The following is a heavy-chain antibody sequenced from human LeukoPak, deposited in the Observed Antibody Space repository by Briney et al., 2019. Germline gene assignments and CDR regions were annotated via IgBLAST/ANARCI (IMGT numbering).Heavy chain of an antibody. CDR3: AKASWVSSTYAVR. J-gene: IGHJ4*02. D-gene: IGHD2-2*01. Sequence: GGSLRLSCAASGLSFSSFAMGWVRPGPARGLEWVSSIRGNGEKFYADSVRGRFTLSSDSSRNTVYFQLNNLSVEDTAIYYCAKASWVSSTYAVRWGQGTLVTVSS. V-gene: IGHV3-23*01. CDR1: GLSFSSFA. CDR2: IRGNGEK.